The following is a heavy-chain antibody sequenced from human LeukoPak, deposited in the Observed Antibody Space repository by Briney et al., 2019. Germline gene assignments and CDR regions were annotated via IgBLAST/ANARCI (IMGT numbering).Heavy chain of an antibody. CDR2: VNPSGGST. J-gene: IGHJ4*02. V-gene: IGHV1-46*01. Sequence: ASVKVSCKTSGYTFTSYFMHWVRQAPGQGLEWMGIVNPSGGSTTYAQKFQGRVTMTRETSTSTFYIELSSLRSEDTAMYYCARVPRYSGYYYFDYWGQGTPVTVSS. CDR3: ARVPRYSGYYYFDY. CDR1: GYTFTSYF. D-gene: IGHD5-12*01.